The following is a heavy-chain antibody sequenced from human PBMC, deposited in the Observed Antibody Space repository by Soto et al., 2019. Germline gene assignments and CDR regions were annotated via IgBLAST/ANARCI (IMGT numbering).Heavy chain of an antibody. J-gene: IGHJ4*02. Sequence: EVQLLESGGGLLQPGGSLRLSCSASGFTFNNYAMAWVRQAPGEGLERVSGISGSGATPYYADSVKGRFTISRDNSKNTLFLQMNSLSAEDTAVYFCAKAGYCTGVSCYFYYFDSWGQGTLVTVSS. CDR3: AKAGYCTGVSCYFYYFDS. V-gene: IGHV3-23*01. CDR1: GFTFNNYA. CDR2: ISGSGATP. D-gene: IGHD2-15*01.